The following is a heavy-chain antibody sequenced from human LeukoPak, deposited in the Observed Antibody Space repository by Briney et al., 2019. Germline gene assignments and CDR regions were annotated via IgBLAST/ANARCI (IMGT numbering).Heavy chain of an antibody. D-gene: IGHD3-3*01. CDR2: ISGSGGST. J-gene: IGHJ4*02. Sequence: HPGGSLRLSCAASGFTFSSYAMSGVRRAPGKGLEWVSAISGSGGSTYYAASVKGRFTISRDNSKKPLYLQMNSLRAEDTAVYYCAKGPALRFLEWSHPFFFDYWGQGTLVTVSS. CDR1: GFTFSSYA. CDR3: AKGPALRFLEWSHPFFFDY. V-gene: IGHV3-23*01.